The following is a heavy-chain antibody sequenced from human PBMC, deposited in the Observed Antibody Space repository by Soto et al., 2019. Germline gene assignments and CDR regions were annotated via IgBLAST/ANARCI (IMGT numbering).Heavy chain of an antibody. J-gene: IGHJ4*02. Sequence: QLQLQESGPGLVKPSDTLSLTCTVSGGSISNSHYWGWIRQPPGKGLEWIGSIYYTGSTYYNPALKSRVTLSVDTSQTQFSLKLSFVTAADTAVYYCATLWFGVGNYWGQGTLVTVSS. CDR2: IYYTGST. V-gene: IGHV4-39*01. CDR1: GGSISNSHY. CDR3: ATLWFGVGNY. D-gene: IGHD3-10*01.